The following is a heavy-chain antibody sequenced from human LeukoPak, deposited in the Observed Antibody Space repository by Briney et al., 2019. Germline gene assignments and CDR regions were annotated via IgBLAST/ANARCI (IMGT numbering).Heavy chain of an antibody. Sequence: QPGGSLRLSCAASGFSSSSCWMHWVRQVPGKGLVWVSRVNSDGSTTNYADSVKGRFTISRDNAKNTLYLQMSSLGAEDSAVYYCASLVGGYYPPVEAFDIWGQGTTVTVSS. CDR2: VNSDGSTT. J-gene: IGHJ3*02. CDR3: ASLVGGYYPPVEAFDI. CDR1: GFSSSSCW. D-gene: IGHD3-3*01. V-gene: IGHV3-74*01.